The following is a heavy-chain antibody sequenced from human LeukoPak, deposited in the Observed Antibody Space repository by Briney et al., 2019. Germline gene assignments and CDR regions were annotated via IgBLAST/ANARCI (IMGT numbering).Heavy chain of an antibody. Sequence: GGSLRLSCADSGFTFSSYSINWVRQAPGKGLEWVSSISSSSSYIYYADSVKGRFTISRDNAKNSLYLQMNSLRAEDTAVYYCARDRYTVRACDIWGQGTMVTVSS. CDR2: ISSSSSYI. V-gene: IGHV3-21*01. D-gene: IGHD3-10*01. CDR3: ARDRYTVRACDI. J-gene: IGHJ3*02. CDR1: GFTFSSYS.